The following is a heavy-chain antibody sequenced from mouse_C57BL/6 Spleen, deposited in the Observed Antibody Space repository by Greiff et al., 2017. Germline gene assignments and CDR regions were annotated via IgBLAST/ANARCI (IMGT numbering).Heavy chain of an antibody. V-gene: IGHV1-55*01. CDR3: ARGADGYYAWFAY. J-gene: IGHJ3*01. CDR2: IYPGSGST. Sequence: QVQLQQPGAELVKPGASVKMSCKASGYTFTSYWITWVKQRPGQGLEWIGDIYPGSGSTNYNEKFKSKATLTVDTSSSTAYMQLRSLTSEDSAVYYCARGADGYYAWFAYWGQGTLVTVSA. CDR1: GYTFTSYW. D-gene: IGHD2-3*01.